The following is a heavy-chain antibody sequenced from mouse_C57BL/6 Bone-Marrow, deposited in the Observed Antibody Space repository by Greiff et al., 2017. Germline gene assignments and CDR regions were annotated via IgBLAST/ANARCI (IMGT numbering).Heavy chain of an antibody. CDR2: IRLKSDNYAT. V-gene: IGHV6-3*01. Sequence: EVMLVESGGGLVQPGGSMKLSCVASGFTFSNYWMNWVRQSPEKGLEWVAQIRLKSDNYATHYAESVKGRFTISRDDSKSSVYLQMNNLRAEDTGIYYCTVTTVVAHYYAMDYWGQGTSVTVSS. J-gene: IGHJ4*01. CDR1: GFTFSNYW. D-gene: IGHD1-1*01. CDR3: TVTTVVAHYYAMDY.